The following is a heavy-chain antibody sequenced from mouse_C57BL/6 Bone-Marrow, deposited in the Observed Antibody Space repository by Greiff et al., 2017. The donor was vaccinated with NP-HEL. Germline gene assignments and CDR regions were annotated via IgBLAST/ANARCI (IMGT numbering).Heavy chain of an antibody. J-gene: IGHJ1*03. CDR3: ARFITTVVANGYFDV. CDR2: IDPSDSYT. D-gene: IGHD1-1*01. CDR1: GYTFTSYW. V-gene: IGHV1-59*01. Sequence: QVQLQQPGAELVRPGTSVKLSCKASGYTFTSYWMHWVKQRPGQGLEWIGVIDPSDSYTNYNQKFKGKATLTVDTSSSTAYMQLSSLTSEDSAVYYCARFITTVVANGYFDVWGTGTTVTVSS.